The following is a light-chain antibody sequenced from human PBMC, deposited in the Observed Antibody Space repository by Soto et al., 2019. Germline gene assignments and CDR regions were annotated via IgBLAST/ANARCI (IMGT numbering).Light chain of an antibody. Sequence: EIVLTQSPATLSLSPGERATLSCRASQSVSSYLAWYQQKPGQAPRLLIYDASNRATGIPARFSGSGSGTDFTLTISSLEPEDFAVYYCQQRSNWLVTFGQGTKVEI. CDR1: QSVSSY. CDR2: DAS. CDR3: QQRSNWLVT. V-gene: IGKV3-11*01. J-gene: IGKJ1*01.